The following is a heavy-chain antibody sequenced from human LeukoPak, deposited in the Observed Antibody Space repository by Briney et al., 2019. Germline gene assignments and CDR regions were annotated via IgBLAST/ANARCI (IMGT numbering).Heavy chain of an antibody. J-gene: IGHJ4*02. Sequence: GGSLRLSCAASGFTFSSYWMHWLHQAPGKGLVWVSRINRDGSSITYADSVKGRFTISRDNAKNTLYLQMNSLRVEDTAVYYCAREGRVSGYDFDCWGQGTLVTVSS. V-gene: IGHV3-74*03. CDR2: INRDGSSI. CDR1: GFTFSSYW. D-gene: IGHD5-12*01. CDR3: AREGRVSGYDFDC.